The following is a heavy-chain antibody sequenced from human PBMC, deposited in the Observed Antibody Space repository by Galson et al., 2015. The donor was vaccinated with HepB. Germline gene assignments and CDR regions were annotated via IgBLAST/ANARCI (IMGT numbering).Heavy chain of an antibody. CDR2: TYYRSRWYN. Sequence: CAISGDRVSSNSAVWNWIRQSPSRGLEWLGRTYYRSRWYNYYAVSVKSRISINADTSKNQVSLQLNSVTPDDTAVYYCAYGVDVWGQGTRVTVS. CDR3: AYGVDV. CDR1: GDRVSSNSAV. V-gene: IGHV6-1*01. J-gene: IGHJ6*02.